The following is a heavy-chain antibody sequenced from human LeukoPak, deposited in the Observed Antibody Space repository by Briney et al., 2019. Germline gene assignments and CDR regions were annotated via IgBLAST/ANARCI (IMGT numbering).Heavy chain of an antibody. CDR1: GGSFSGYY. D-gene: IGHD6-19*01. V-gene: IGHV4-34*01. CDR2: INHSGST. J-gene: IGHJ6*03. CDR3: ARRGRLAGTSVFYYYYYMDV. Sequence: PSETLSLTCAVYGGSFSGYYRSWIRQPPGKGLEWIGEINHSGSTNYNPSLKSRVTISVDTSKNQFSLKLSSVTAADTAVYYCARRGRLAGTSVFYYYYYMDVWGKGTTVTISS.